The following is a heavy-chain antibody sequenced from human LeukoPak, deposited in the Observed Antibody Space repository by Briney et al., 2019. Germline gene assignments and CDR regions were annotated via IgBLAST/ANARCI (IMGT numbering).Heavy chain of an antibody. CDR3: GKGGDSYYYYYMDV. J-gene: IGHJ6*03. CDR1: GFTFSSYA. CDR2: ISGNGGST. V-gene: IGHV3-23*01. Sequence: GGSLRLSCAASGFTFSSYAMSWVRQAPGKGLEWVSSISGNGGSTYYADSVKGRFTISRDKSRNTLSLQMNSLRAEGTAVYYCGKGGDSYYYYYMDVWGKGTTVTVSS.